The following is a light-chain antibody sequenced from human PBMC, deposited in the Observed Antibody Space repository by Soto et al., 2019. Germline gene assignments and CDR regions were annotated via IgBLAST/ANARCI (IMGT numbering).Light chain of an antibody. V-gene: IGKV3-20*01. Sequence: EIVLTQSPGTLSLSPGERATLSCRASQSASSSYLAWYQQKPGQAPRLFIYASSIRATGIPDRFSGSGSGTDFTLTISRLEPEDFAVYYCQQYGLSPRTFGRGTKVEIK. CDR3: QQYGLSPRT. CDR2: ASS. CDR1: QSASSSY. J-gene: IGKJ1*01.